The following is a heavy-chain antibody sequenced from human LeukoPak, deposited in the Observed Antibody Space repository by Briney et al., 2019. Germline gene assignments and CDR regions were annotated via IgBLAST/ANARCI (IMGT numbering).Heavy chain of an antibody. CDR2: MNPNSGNT. CDR3: ARKRDYFDY. V-gene: IGHV1-8*01. Sequence: GASVKVSCKASGYTFTSYDINWVRQATGQGLEWMGWMNPNSGNTGYAQKLQGRVTMTTDTSTSTAYMELRSLRSDDTAVYYCARKRDYFDYWGQGTLVTVSS. CDR1: GYTFTSYD. J-gene: IGHJ4*02.